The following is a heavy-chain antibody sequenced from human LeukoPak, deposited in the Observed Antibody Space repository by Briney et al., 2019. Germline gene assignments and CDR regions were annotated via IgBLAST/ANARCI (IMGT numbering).Heavy chain of an antibody. CDR3: AKVGGYGSGSHFDY. J-gene: IGHJ4*02. V-gene: IGHV1-2*02. CDR1: GYTFTVYY. D-gene: IGHD3-10*01. Sequence: ASVKVSCKASGYTFTVYYIHWVRQAPGQGLEWVGWINPNSGGTNYAQKFQGSVTMTRGTSISTAYMELSRLRSDDTAVYYCAKVGGYGSGSHFDYWGQGTLVTVSS. CDR2: INPNSGGT.